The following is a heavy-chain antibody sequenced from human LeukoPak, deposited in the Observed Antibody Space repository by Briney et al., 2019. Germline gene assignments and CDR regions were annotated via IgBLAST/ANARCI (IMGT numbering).Heavy chain of an antibody. Sequence: SETLSLTCTVSGGSISSYYWNWIRQPPGKGLEWIGYIYYSGITNYNPSLKSRVTISVDTSKNQFSLKLSSVTAADTAVYYCARVISHGYSDSWGQGTLVTVSS. D-gene: IGHD3-16*02. J-gene: IGHJ4*02. CDR3: ARVISHGYSDS. CDR2: IYYSGIT. V-gene: IGHV4-59*01. CDR1: GGSISSYY.